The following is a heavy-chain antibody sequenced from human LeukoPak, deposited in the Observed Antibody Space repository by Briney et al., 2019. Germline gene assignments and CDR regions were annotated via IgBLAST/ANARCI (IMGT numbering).Heavy chain of an antibody. D-gene: IGHD2-15*01. CDR1: GGSISSGDYY. J-gene: IGHJ6*03. V-gene: IGHV4-30-4*08. Sequence: SETLSLTCTVSGGSISSGDYYWSWIRQPPGKGLEWIGYINYSASTYYNPSLKSRVTISVDTSNNQFSLKLSSVTAADTAVYYCARAPRGYCSGGSCYSGYYYYYMDVWGKGTTVTVSS. CDR2: INYSAST. CDR3: ARAPRGYCSGGSCYSGYYYYYMDV.